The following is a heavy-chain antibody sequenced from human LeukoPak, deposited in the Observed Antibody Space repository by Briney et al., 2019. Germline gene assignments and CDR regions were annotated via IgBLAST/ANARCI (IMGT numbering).Heavy chain of an antibody. Sequence: GGSLRLSCAASGFTFSSYAMSWLRQAPGKGLELVTGISVGGGSTYYADSVKGRFTISRDNSKNTLYLQMNSLRVEDTAVYYCTKLPDYYGSGSQENWGQGTLVTVSS. V-gene: IGHV3-23*01. CDR3: TKLPDYYGSGSQEN. D-gene: IGHD3-10*01. CDR2: ISVGGGST. J-gene: IGHJ4*02. CDR1: GFTFSSYA.